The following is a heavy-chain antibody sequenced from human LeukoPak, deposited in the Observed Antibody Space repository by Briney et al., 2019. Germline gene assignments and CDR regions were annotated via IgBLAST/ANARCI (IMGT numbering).Heavy chain of an antibody. V-gene: IGHV3-48*03. J-gene: IGHJ4*02. CDR2: ISSSGSTI. CDR1: GFTFSSYE. CDR3: ARDSSRGVGDFDY. D-gene: IGHD1-26*01. Sequence: EGSLRLSCAASGFTFSSYEMNWVRQAPGKGLEWVSYISSSGSTIYYADSVKGRFTISRDNAKNSLYLQMNSLRAEDTAVYYCARDSSRGVGDFDYWGQGTLVTVSS.